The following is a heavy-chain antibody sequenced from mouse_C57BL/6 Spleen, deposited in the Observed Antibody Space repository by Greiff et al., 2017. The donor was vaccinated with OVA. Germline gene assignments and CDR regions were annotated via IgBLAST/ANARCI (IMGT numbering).Heavy chain of an antibody. V-gene: IGHV6-3*01. D-gene: IGHD2-2*01. Sequence: EVKLQESGGGLVQPGGSMKLSCVASGFTFSNYWMNWVRQSPEKGLEWVAQIRLKSDNYATHYAESVKGRFTISRDDSKSSVYLQMNNLRAEDTGIDYCTYYGYGGDWYFDVWGTGTTVTVSS. J-gene: IGHJ1*03. CDR2: IRLKSDNYAT. CDR1: GFTFSNYW. CDR3: TYYGYGGDWYFDV.